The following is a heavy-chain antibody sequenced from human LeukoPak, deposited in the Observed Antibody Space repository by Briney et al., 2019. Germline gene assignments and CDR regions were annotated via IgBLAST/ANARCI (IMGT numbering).Heavy chain of an antibody. CDR3: ARGLVVPYYYYGMDV. CDR2: ISSSGSTI. J-gene: IGHJ6*02. D-gene: IGHD2-15*01. V-gene: IGHV3-11*01. CDR1: GFTFSDYY. Sequence: GGSLRLSCAASGFTFSDYYMSWIREAPGKGLEWVSYISSSGSTIYYADSVKGRFTISRDNAKNSLYLQMNSLRAEDTAVYYCARGLVVPYYYYGMDVWGQGTTVTVSS.